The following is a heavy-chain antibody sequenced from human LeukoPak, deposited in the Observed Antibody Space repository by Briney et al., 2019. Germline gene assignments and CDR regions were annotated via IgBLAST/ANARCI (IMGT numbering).Heavy chain of an antibody. D-gene: IGHD3-22*01. CDR3: AADSSGKYYFDY. J-gene: IGHJ4*02. CDR2: IYHSGST. V-gene: IGHV4-38-2*02. Sequence: SETLSLTCTVSGGSTSSYYWGWIRQPPGKGLEWIGSIYHSGSTYYNPSLKSRVTISVDTSKNQFSLKLSSVTAADTAVYYCAADSSGKYYFDYWGQGILVTVSS. CDR1: GGSTSSYY.